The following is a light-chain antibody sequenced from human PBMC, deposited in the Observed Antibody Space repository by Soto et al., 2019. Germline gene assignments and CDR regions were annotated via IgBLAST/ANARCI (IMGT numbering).Light chain of an antibody. CDR2: DAS. V-gene: IGKV3-20*01. CDR1: QTFGSSY. J-gene: IGKJ3*01. Sequence: EIVLTQSPGTLSLSPGHRATLSCRASQTFGSSYLAWYQQKPGQAPRLLIYDASNRATGIPDRFSGSGSGTDFTLTISRLEPEDFAVYYCQQYGSSPLFTFGPGTKVDIK. CDR3: QQYGSSPLFT.